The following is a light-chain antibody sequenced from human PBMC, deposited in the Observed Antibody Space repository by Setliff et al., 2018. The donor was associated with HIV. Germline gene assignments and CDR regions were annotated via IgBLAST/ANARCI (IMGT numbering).Light chain of an antibody. V-gene: IGLV2-14*03. Sequence: QSALTQPASVSGSPGQSITNSCTGTSSDIGGYDYVSWFQHPPGKAPKLMMSDVTKRPPGVSNRFSGSKSGNTASLTISGLQAEDEADYYCSSYSRSSTFGVFGTGTKVTVL. J-gene: IGLJ1*01. CDR1: SSDIGGYDY. CDR2: DVT. CDR3: SSYSRSSTFGV.